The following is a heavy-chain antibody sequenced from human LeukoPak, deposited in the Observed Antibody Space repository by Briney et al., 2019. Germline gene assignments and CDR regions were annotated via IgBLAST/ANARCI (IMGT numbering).Heavy chain of an antibody. D-gene: IGHD2-15*01. J-gene: IGHJ4*02. V-gene: IGHV3-23*01. CDR3: AKGPRGDCSGGSCPGDS. CDR1: GFTFSRYG. CDR2: ISGSGDST. Sequence: GGSLRLSCAASGFTFSRYGMSWVRDAPGKGLEWVLAISGSGDSTYYADSVNGRFTISRDNSKNTLYVQIKSRRADDTAVYYCAKGPRGDCSGGSCPGDSWGQGTLVTVSS.